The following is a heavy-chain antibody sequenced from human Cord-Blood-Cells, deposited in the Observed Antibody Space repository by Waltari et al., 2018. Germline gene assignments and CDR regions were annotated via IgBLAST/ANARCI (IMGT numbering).Heavy chain of an antibody. CDR3: ARDQITLDAFDI. V-gene: IGHV3-30-3*01. CDR1: GFTFSSYA. CDR2: ISYDGSNN. Sequence: QVQLVESGGGVVQPGRSLRLSCAASGFTFSSYAMHWVRQAPGKGLEWVAVISYDGSNNYSADSVKGRFTISRDNSKNTLYLQMNSLRAEDTAVYYCARDQITLDAFDIWGQGTMVTVSS. J-gene: IGHJ3*02.